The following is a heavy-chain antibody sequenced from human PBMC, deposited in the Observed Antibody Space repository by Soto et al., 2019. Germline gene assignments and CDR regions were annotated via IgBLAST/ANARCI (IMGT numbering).Heavy chain of an antibody. V-gene: IGHV5-51*01. CDR3: ARHPAVAGLYFDY. CDR2: IYPGDSDT. Sequence: LGESLKISCKGSGYSFTSYWIGWVRQMPGKGLEWMGIIYPGDSDTRYSPSFQGQVTISADKSISTAYLQWSSLKASDTAMYYCARHPAVAGLYFDYWGQGTLVTVSS. J-gene: IGHJ4*02. D-gene: IGHD6-19*01. CDR1: GYSFTSYW.